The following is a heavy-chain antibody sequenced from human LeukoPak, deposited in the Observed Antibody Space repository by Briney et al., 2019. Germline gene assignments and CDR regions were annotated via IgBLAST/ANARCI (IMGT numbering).Heavy chain of an antibody. CDR2: INHSGST. J-gene: IGHJ6*03. CDR1: GGSFSGYY. V-gene: IGHV4-34*01. Sequence: SETLSLTCAVYGGSFSGYYWSWIRQPPGKGLEWIGEINHSGSTNYNPSLKSRVTISVDTSKNQFSLKLSSVTAADTAVYFCARGRVSSSTWHSTYYYYLYMDVWGKGTTVTVSS. CDR3: ARGRVSSSTWHSTYYYYLYMDV. D-gene: IGHD4-11*01.